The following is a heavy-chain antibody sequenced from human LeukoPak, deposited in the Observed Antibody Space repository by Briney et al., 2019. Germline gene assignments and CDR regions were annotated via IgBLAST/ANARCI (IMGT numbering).Heavy chain of an antibody. D-gene: IGHD1-26*01. CDR1: GFTFDDYT. V-gene: IGHV3-43*01. J-gene: IGHJ6*03. CDR2: ISWDGGST. CDR3: AKGRGWEASYSYYYMDV. Sequence: GGSLRLSCAASGFTFDDYTMHWVRQAPGKGLEWVSLISWDGGSTYYADSVKGRFTISRDNSKNTLYLQMNSLRAEDTAVYYCAKGRGWEASYSYYYMDVWGKGTTVTISS.